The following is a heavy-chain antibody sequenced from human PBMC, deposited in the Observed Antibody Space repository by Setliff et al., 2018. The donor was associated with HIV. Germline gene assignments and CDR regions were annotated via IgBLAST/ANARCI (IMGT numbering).Heavy chain of an antibody. J-gene: IGHJ6*03. CDR1: GYTSTSYD. D-gene: IGHD2-15*01. Sequence: ASVKVSCKASGYTSTSYDINWVRQATGQGLEWMGWMNPDSGNTGSAQNFQGRLTITWNTSISTAYLELGSLGFDDAAVYFCARTRSGGSSVYYYYYMDVWGQGTAVTVS. CDR3: ARTRSGGSSVYYYYYMDV. V-gene: IGHV1-8*01. CDR2: MNPDSGNT.